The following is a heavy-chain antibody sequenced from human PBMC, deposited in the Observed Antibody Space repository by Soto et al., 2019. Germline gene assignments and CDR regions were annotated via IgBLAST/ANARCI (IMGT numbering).Heavy chain of an antibody. Sequence: GGSLRLSCAASGFTFSDYYMSWIRQAPGKGLEWVSYISSTSTYTNYADSVRGRFTNSRDNAMNSPYLQMNSLRADDTAVYYCARDPGGTTGTVYFDYWGQGTLVTVSS. CDR2: ISSTSTYT. V-gene: IGHV3-11*05. CDR1: GFTFSDYY. CDR3: ARDPGGTTGTVYFDY. J-gene: IGHJ4*02. D-gene: IGHD1-1*01.